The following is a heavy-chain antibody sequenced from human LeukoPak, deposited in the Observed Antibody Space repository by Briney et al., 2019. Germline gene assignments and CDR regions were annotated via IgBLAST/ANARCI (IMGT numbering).Heavy chain of an antibody. CDR3: ARVNINNWHSCDY. CDR2: IYHSGSP. Sequence: SGTLSLTCAASGGSISSNNWWGWVRQPPGKGLEWIGEIYHSGSPNYNPSLKSRVAISVDKSRNHFSLNLSSVTAADTAVYYCARVNINNWHSCDYWGQGTLVTVSS. CDR1: GGSISSNNW. D-gene: IGHD1-1*01. V-gene: IGHV4-4*02. J-gene: IGHJ4*02.